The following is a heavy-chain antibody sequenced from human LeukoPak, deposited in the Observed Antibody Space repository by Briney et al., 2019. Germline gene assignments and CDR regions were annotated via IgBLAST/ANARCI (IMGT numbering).Heavy chain of an antibody. J-gene: IGHJ4*02. CDR2: LSASGGNT. CDR1: GFTFSSYA. Sequence: PGGSLRLSCAASGFTFSSYAMSWVRQAPGKGLEWVSALSASGGNTYYADSVKGRFATSRDNSKNTLSLQMNSLRAEDTAVYYCAKIYCSTTSCQYFDYWGQGTLVTVSS. CDR3: AKIYCSTTSCQYFDY. V-gene: IGHV3-23*01. D-gene: IGHD2-2*01.